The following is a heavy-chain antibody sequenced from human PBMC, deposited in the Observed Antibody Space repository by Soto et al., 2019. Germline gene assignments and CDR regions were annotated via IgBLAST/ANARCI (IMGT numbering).Heavy chain of an antibody. Sequence: GESLKISCQISGYPFTTYWIGWVRQMPGKGLEWMGKIYPPDSDTRYSPSFQGQVTMSVDKSISTAYLQWSSVTAADTAVYYCARAWYYSDRSGLIEYWGQGTLVTVSS. V-gene: IGHV5-51*01. CDR3: ARAWYYSDRSGLIEY. D-gene: IGHD3-22*01. CDR2: IYPPDSDT. J-gene: IGHJ4*02. CDR1: GYPFTTYW.